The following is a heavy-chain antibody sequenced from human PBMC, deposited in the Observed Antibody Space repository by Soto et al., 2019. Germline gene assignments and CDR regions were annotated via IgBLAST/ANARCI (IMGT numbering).Heavy chain of an antibody. V-gene: IGHV3-30-3*01. CDR1: GFTFSSYA. J-gene: IGHJ6*02. CDR3: ARDRMDV. Sequence: QVRLVESGGGVVQPGRSLRLSCAASGFTFSSYAMHWVRQAPGKGLEWVAVISYDGSNKYYADSVKGRFTISRDNSKNTLYLQMNSLRAEDTAVYYCARDRMDVWGQGTTVTVSS. CDR2: ISYDGSNK.